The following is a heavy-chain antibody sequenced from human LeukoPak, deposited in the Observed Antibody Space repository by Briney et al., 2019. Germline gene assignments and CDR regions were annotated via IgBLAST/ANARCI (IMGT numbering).Heavy chain of an antibody. J-gene: IGHJ5*02. CDR3: ASRSGSYRNWFDP. CDR1: GGSFSGYY. Sequence: SETLSLTCAVYGGSFSGYYWSWIRQPPGKGLEWIGEINHSGSTNYNPSLKSRVTISVDTSKNQFSLKLSSVTAADTAVYYCASRSGSYRNWFDPWGQGTLVTVSS. CDR2: INHSGST. V-gene: IGHV4-34*01. D-gene: IGHD1-26*01.